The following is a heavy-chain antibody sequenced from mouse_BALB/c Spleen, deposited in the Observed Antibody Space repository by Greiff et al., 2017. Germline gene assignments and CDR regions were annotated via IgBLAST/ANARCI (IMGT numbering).Heavy chain of an antibody. V-gene: IGHV5-12-1*01. Sequence: EVKVEESGGGLVKPGGSLKLSCAASGFAFSSYDMSWVRQTPEKRLEWVAYISSGGGSTYYPDTVKGRFTISRDNAKNTLYLQMSSLKSEDTAMYYCARRFAYWGQGTLVTVSA. J-gene: IGHJ3*01. CDR2: ISSGGGST. CDR3: ARRFAY. CDR1: GFAFSSYD.